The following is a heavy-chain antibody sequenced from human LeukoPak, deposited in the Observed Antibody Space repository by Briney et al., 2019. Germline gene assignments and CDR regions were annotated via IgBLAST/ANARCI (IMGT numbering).Heavy chain of an antibody. CDR1: GFTFSSYA. V-gene: IGHV3-23*01. CDR3: AKNLYCGGGSCYPSALGMDV. CDR2: ISGSGNRT. D-gene: IGHD2-15*01. Sequence: GGSLRLSCAASGFTFSSYAMSWVRQAPGKGLEWVSSISGSGNRTYYADSVKGRFTISRDNSKNTLFLQMNSLGAEDTAVHYCAKNLYCGGGSCYPSALGMDVWGQGTTVTVSS. J-gene: IGHJ6*02.